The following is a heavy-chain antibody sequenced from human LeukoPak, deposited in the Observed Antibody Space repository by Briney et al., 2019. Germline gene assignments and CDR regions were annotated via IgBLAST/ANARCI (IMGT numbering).Heavy chain of an antibody. V-gene: IGHV4-61*02. D-gene: IGHD3-10*01. J-gene: IGHJ4*02. CDR3: ARFALGTLDY. Sequence: ASETLSLTCTVSGGSISSGSYYWSWIRQPAGKGLEWIGRIYTSGSTNYNPSLKSRVTISGDTSKNQFSLKLSSVTAADTAVYYCARFALGTLDYWGQGTLVTVSS. CDR2: IYTSGST. CDR1: GGSISSGSYY.